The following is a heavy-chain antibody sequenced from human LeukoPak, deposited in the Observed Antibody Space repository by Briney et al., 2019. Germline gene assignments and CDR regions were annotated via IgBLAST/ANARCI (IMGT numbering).Heavy chain of an antibody. V-gene: IGHV4-39*07. CDR3: ARGRRDTAMIIYYYYYYMDV. D-gene: IGHD5-18*01. Sequence: SETLSLTCTVSGGSIRNSNFYWGWIRQSPGKGLEWLGSIFYDGSSDYSPSLKSRVTISVDTSKNQFSLKMSSVTAADTAVYYCARGRRDTAMIIYYYYYYMDVWGKGTTVTISS. CDR1: GGSIRNSNFY. J-gene: IGHJ6*03. CDR2: IFYDGSS.